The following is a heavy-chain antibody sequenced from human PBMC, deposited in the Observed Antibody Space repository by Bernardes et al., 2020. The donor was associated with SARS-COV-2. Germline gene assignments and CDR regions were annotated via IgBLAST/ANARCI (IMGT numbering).Heavy chain of an antibody. D-gene: IGHD3-10*02. CDR3: ARDYGVTMSCFGMDV. J-gene: IGHJ6*02. CDR2: ISGYNGNI. V-gene: IGHV1-18*04. CDR1: GYTFTNYG. Sequence: ASVKVSCKASGYTFTNYGISWVRQAPGQGLEWMGWISGYNGNIKYLQKFQGRVIMTADTSTGTAYMELRSLTSDDTALYFCARDYGVTMSCFGMDVWGQGTTVNV.